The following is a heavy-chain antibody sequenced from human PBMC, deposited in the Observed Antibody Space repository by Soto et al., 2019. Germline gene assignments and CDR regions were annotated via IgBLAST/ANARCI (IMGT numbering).Heavy chain of an antibody. CDR2: ISSTTNYI. V-gene: IGHV3-21*06. J-gene: IGHJ4*02. CDR3: ARESEDLTSNFDY. Sequence: EVQLVESGGDLVKPGGSLRLSCAASGFTFTRYSMNWVRQAPGKGLEWVSSISSTTNYIYYGDSMKGRFTISRDNAKNTLYLEMNSLRAEHTAVYYCARESEDLTSNFDYWGQGTLVTVSS. CDR1: GFTFTRYS.